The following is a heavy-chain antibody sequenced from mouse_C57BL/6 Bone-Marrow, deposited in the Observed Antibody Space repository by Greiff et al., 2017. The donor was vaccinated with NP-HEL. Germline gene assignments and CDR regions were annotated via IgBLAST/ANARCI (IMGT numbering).Heavy chain of an antibody. Sequence: VQLQQSGAELVRPGASVTLSCKASGYTFTDYEMHWVKQTPVHGLEWIGAIDPETGGTAYNQKFKGKAILTADKSSSTAYMELRNLTSEDSAVYYCTRGGIYYYGSPYAMDYWGQGTSVTVSS. CDR2: IDPETGGT. CDR3: TRGGIYYYGSPYAMDY. D-gene: IGHD1-1*01. J-gene: IGHJ4*01. CDR1: GYTFTDYE. V-gene: IGHV1-15*01.